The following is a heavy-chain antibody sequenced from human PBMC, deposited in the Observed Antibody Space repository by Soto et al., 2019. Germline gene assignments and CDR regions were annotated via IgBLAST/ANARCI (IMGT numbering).Heavy chain of an antibody. CDR1: SGSISSSSYY. V-gene: IGHV4-39*01. CDR2: IYYSGST. Sequence: QLQLQESGPGLVKPSETLSLTCTVSSGSISSSSYYWGWIRQPPGKGLEWIGSIYYSGSTYYNPSLKSRVTISVDTSKNQFSLKLSSVTAADTAVYYCARLRQSSSWQNLDYFDYWGQGTLVTVSS. J-gene: IGHJ4*02. D-gene: IGHD6-13*01. CDR3: ARLRQSSSWQNLDYFDY.